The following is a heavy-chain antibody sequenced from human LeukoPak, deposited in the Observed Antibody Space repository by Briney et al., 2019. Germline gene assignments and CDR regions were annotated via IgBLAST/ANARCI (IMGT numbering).Heavy chain of an antibody. CDR3: ARDYYDSSGYGAHDY. V-gene: IGHV1-2*02. CDR2: INPNSGGT. CDR1: GYTFTSYV. J-gene: IGHJ4*02. Sequence: GASVKVSFKASGYTFTSYVIRWVRQAPGQGLEWMGWINPNSGGTKYGQRFQGRVTMRRDTYISTAYMELSRLRSDETAVYYCARDYYDSSGYGAHDYWGQGTLVSVSS. D-gene: IGHD3-22*01.